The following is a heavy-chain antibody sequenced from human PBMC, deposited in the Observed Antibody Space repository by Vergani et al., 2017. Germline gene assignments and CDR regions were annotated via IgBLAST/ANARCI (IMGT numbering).Heavy chain of an antibody. CDR3: ARHSHRLLSLRGYYFDY. D-gene: IGHD2-2*01. CDR2: IYYSGST. Sequence: QLQLQESGPGLVKPSETLSLTCTVPGCPISSSSYYWGWIRQPPGKGLEWIGSIYYSGSTYYNPSLKSRVTISVDTSKNQFSLKLSSVTAADTAVYYCARHSHRLLSLRGYYFDYWGQGTLVTVSS. CDR1: GCPISSSSYY. J-gene: IGHJ4*02. V-gene: IGHV4-39*01.